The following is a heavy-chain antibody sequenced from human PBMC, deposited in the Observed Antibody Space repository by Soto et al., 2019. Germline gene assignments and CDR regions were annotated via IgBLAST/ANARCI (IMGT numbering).Heavy chain of an antibody. CDR1: GDSVSSNTAA. CDR3: ARDIGGEGSSWYYFDY. J-gene: IGHJ4*02. D-gene: IGHD6-13*01. V-gene: IGHV6-1*01. Sequence: SQTLSLTCGISGDSVSSNTAAWKWVRQSPSRGLEWLGRTYYRSKWYNDYPVSVKGRITINPDTSKNQFSLHLNSVTPEDTAVYYCARDIGGEGSSWYYFDYWGQGTLVTVSS. CDR2: TYYRSKWYN.